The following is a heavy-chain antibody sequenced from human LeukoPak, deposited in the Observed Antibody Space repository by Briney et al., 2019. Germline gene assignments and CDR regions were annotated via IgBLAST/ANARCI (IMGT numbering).Heavy chain of an antibody. CDR1: GFTFSDYY. Sequence: GSLRLSCAASGFTFSDYYRSWIGQAPGKGLEWVSYISSSGSTIYYADSVKGRFTISRDNAKNSLYLQMNSLRAEDSAVYYCARYCTFRTCSGTKFDAWGQGTLVTVSS. CDR3: ARYCTFRTCSGTKFDA. J-gene: IGHJ5*02. V-gene: IGHV3-11*04. CDR2: ISSSGSTI. D-gene: IGHD1-1*01.